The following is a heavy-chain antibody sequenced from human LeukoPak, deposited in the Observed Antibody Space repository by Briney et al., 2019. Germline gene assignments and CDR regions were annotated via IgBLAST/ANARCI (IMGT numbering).Heavy chain of an antibody. CDR1: GFTFSTYA. CDR3: AREPPFCGGDCRSLSDY. V-gene: IGHV3-23*01. D-gene: IGHD2-21*02. CDR2: ITGSGFTT. Sequence: GGSLRLSCAASGFTFSTYALNWVRQAPGKGLEWVSVITGSGFTTYYADSVKGRFTISRDNSKNTLYLQMNSLRAEDTAVYYCAREPPFCGGDCRSLSDYWGQGVLVTVSS. J-gene: IGHJ4*02.